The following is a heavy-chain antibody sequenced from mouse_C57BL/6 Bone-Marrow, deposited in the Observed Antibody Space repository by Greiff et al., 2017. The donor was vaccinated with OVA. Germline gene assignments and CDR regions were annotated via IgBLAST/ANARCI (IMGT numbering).Heavy chain of an antibody. D-gene: IGHD2-5*01. V-gene: IGHV1-55*01. J-gene: IGHJ2*01. CDR1: GYTFTSYW. Sequence: VQLQQPGAELVKPGASVKMSCKASGYTFTSYWITWVKQRPGQGLEWIGDIYPGSGSTNYNEKFKSKATLTLDTSSSTAYMQLSSLTSEDSAVYCCARDYSILYYFDYWGQGTTLTVSS. CDR3: ARDYSILYYFDY. CDR2: IYPGSGST.